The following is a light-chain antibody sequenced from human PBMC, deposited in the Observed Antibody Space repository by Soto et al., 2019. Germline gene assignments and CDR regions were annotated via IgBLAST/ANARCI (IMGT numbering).Light chain of an antibody. CDR2: GAS. V-gene: IGKV3-15*01. CDR3: QHYNNWALT. Sequence: EIVVTQSPATLSVTPGERATLSCRASQSVSSNLAWYQQKPGQAPRLLIYGASTRATGIPARFSGSGSGTEFTLPISSLHSEDFAVYYCQHYNNWALTFGGGTKLDIK. CDR1: QSVSSN. J-gene: IGKJ4*01.